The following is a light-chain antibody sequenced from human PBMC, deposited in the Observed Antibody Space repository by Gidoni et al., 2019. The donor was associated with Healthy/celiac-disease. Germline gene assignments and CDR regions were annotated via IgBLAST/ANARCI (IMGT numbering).Light chain of an antibody. CDR3: AAWDDSLSGHWV. CDR1: SSNIGSNY. Sequence: QSVLTQPPSASGTPGQRVNISCSGSSSNIGSNYVYWYQQLPGTAPKLLIYRNNPRPSGVPDRFSGSKSGTSASLAISGLRSEDEADYYCAAWDDSLSGHWVFGGGTKLTVL. V-gene: IGLV1-47*01. CDR2: RNN. J-gene: IGLJ3*02.